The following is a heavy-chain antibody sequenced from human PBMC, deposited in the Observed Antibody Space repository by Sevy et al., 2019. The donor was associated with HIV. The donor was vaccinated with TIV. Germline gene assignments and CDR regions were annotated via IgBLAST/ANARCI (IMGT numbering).Heavy chain of an antibody. V-gene: IGHV3-66*01. Sequence: GGSLRLSCAASGFIFSYYGMHWVRQAPGKGLEGVSVIHSDDTTYHADSVKDRFTISRDNFKNTLYLHMSSLRAEDTAVYYCARGKSGYGYALNYWGQGTLVTVSS. CDR2: IHSDDTT. CDR1: GFIFSYYG. CDR3: ARGKSGYGYALNY. J-gene: IGHJ4*02. D-gene: IGHD5-18*01.